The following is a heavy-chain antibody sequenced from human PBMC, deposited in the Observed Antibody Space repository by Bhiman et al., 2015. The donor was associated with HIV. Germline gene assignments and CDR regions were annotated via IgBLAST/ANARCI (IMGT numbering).Heavy chain of an antibody. Sequence: EVQLVESGGGLVKPGGSLRLSCAASGFTFSTYSMNWVRQAPGKGLEWVSSVTSSSTYISYADSVKARFTISRDNAKNSLYLQMNSLRGDDTAVYFCTRAPNHYYYMDVWGKGTTVTVSS. V-gene: IGHV3-21*02. CDR1: GFTFSTYS. CDR3: TRAPNHYYYMDV. J-gene: IGHJ6*03. CDR2: VTSSSTYI.